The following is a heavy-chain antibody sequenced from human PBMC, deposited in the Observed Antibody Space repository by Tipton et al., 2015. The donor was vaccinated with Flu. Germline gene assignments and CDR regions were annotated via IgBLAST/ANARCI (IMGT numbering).Heavy chain of an antibody. D-gene: IGHD3-22*01. CDR3: VKGGLFVVITTFYDY. J-gene: IGHJ4*02. V-gene: IGHV4-38-2*02. CDR1: GDSIGSGYF. Sequence: TLSFTCSVSGDSIGSGYFWGWIRQPPGKGLEWIGNIHRTGSPYYNPSLRSRVIMTVDGAKNQFSLRLTSVTATDTAVYYCVKGGLFVVITTFYDYWGQGALVTVSS. CDR2: IHRTGSP.